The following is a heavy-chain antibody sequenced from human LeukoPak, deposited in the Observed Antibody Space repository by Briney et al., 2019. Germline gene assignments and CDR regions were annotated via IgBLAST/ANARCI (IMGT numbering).Heavy chain of an antibody. CDR3: AKALDMGPTGYFDY. D-gene: IGHD3-16*01. Sequence: HPGGSLRLSCAASGFTVSSNYMSWVRQAPGKGLEWVSAISGSGGSTYYADSVKGRFTISRDNSKNTLYLQMNSLRAEDTAVYYCAKALDMGPTGYFDYWGQGTLVTVSS. J-gene: IGHJ4*02. V-gene: IGHV3-23*01. CDR1: GFTVSSNY. CDR2: ISGSGGST.